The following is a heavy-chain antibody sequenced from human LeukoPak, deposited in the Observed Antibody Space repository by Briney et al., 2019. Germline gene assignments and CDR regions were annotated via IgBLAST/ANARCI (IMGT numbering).Heavy chain of an antibody. CDR1: GYIFTSYS. J-gene: IGHJ3*02. CDR3: AREEGAPIAAANI. D-gene: IGHD6-13*01. V-gene: IGHV1-18*01. Sequence: ASVKVSCKASGYIFTSYSISWVRQAPGQGLEWMGWISAYNGDTNYVQKFQGRVTMTTDTSTSTAYMELKSLRSDDTAVYYCAREEGAPIAAANIWGLGRKVTVSS. CDR2: ISAYNGDT.